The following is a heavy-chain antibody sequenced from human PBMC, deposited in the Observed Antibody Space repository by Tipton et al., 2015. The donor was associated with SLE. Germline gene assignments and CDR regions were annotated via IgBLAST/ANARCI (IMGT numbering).Heavy chain of an antibody. CDR3: ATAGGSGSNDAFDI. CDR1: GGSISSSSYY. CDR2: IYYSGST. D-gene: IGHD3-10*01. J-gene: IGHJ3*02. Sequence: TLSLTCTVSGGSISSSSYYWGWIRQPPGKGLEWIGSIYYSGSTYYNPSLMSRVTISVDTSKNQFSLNLSSLTAADTAVYYCATAGGSGSNDAFDIWGQGTMVTVSS. V-gene: IGHV4-39*07.